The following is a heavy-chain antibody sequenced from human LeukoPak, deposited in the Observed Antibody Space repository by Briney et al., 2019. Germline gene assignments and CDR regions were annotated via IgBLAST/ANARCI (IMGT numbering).Heavy chain of an antibody. Sequence: SVKVSCKASGGTFSSYAISWVRQAPGQGLEWMGGIIPIFGTANYAQKFQGRVTITADESTSTAYMELSSLRSEDTAVYYCARGPSTPRQYCSSTSCYPYYYYYYMDAWGKGTTVTVSS. V-gene: IGHV1-69*13. CDR1: GGTFSSYA. CDR3: ARGPSTPRQYCSSTSCYPYYYYYYMDA. D-gene: IGHD2-2*01. CDR2: IIPIFGTA. J-gene: IGHJ6*03.